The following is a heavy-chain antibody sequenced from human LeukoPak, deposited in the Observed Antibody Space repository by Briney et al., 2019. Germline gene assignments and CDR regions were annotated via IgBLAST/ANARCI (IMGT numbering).Heavy chain of an antibody. Sequence: GGSLRLSCAASGFTFSSYGMHWVRQAPGKGLEWVAFIRYDGSNKYYADSVKGRFTISRDNSKNTLYLQMNSLRAEDTAVYYCARMYYYDSSGSSYYYYYMDVWGKGTTVTISS. CDR3: ARMYYYDSSGSSYYYYYMDV. CDR1: GFTFSSYG. V-gene: IGHV3-30*02. D-gene: IGHD3-22*01. J-gene: IGHJ6*03. CDR2: IRYDGSNK.